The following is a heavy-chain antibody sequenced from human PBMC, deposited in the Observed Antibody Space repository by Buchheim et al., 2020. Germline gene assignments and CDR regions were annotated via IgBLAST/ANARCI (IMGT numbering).Heavy chain of an antibody. V-gene: IGHV3-48*01. D-gene: IGHD3-10*01. CDR1: GFTFSSYS. Sequence: EVQLVESGGGLVQPGGSLRLSCAASGFTFSSYSMNWVRQAPGKGLEWVSYISSSSSTIYYADSVKGRFTISRDNAKNSLYPQMNSLRAEDTAVYYCARDPYGSGSYYNGDYWGQGTL. CDR2: ISSSSSTI. CDR3: ARDPYGSGSYYNGDY. J-gene: IGHJ4*02.